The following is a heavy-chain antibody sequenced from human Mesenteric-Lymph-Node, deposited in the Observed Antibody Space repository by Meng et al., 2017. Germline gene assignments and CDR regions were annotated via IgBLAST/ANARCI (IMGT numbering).Heavy chain of an antibody. CDR3: ARLAVGLPGRRLSGTADY. CDR2: ISGSGGST. J-gene: IGHJ4*02. V-gene: IGHV3-23*01. D-gene: IGHD3-10*01. Sequence: GESLKISCAASGFTVSSNYMSWVRQAPGKGLEWVSAISGSGGSTYYADSVKGRFTISRDNSKNTPYLQMNSLRAEDTAVYYCARLAVGLPGRRLSGTADYWGQGTLVTVSS. CDR1: GFTVSSNY.